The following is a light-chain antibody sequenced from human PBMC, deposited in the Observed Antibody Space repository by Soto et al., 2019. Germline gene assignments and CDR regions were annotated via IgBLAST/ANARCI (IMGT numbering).Light chain of an antibody. V-gene: IGKV1-5*03. CDR2: KAS. CDR3: QQYNSYPWT. J-gene: IGKJ1*01. CDR1: QSISSW. Sequence: DIQMTQSPSSLSSSVGYRVTITFRSSQSISSWLAWYQQKPGKAPKLLIYKASTLESGVPSNFSGSGSGTEFTLTISSLQPEDFATYYCQQYNSYPWTFGQGTKVDIK.